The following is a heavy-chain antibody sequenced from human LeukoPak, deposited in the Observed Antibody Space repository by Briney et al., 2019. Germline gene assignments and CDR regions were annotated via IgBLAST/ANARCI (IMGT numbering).Heavy chain of an antibody. J-gene: IGHJ3*02. CDR3: ARGGGYSGYDLDAFDI. CDR2: ISSSSTYI. D-gene: IGHD5-12*01. Sequence: GGSLRLSCAASGFTFSRDSMNWVRQAPGKGLQWVSSISSSSTYIYYADSVKGRFTISRNNAKNSLHLQMNSLRAEDTAVYYCARGGGYSGYDLDAFDIWGQGTMVTVSS. V-gene: IGHV3-21*01. CDR1: GFTFSRDS.